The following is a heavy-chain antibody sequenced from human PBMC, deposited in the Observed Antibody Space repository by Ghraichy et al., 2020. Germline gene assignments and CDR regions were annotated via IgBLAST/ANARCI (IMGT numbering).Heavy chain of an antibody. CDR1: GGPIGDNNW. CDR2: IWSSGTP. Sequence: SQTLSHTCAVSGGPIGDNNWWTWVRQPPGKGLEWIGEIWSSGTPNYNPSLKSRVTMSVDKSKNQFSLKLSSVTATDTAVYYCARDTSGWKESYSWGQGTLVTVSS. J-gene: IGHJ4*02. V-gene: IGHV4-4*02. CDR3: ARDTSGWKESYS. D-gene: IGHD6-19*01.